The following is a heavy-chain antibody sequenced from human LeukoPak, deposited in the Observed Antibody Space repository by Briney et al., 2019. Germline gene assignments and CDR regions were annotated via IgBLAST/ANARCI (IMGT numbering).Heavy chain of an antibody. D-gene: IGHD2-21*01. Sequence: GGSLRLSCAASGFTLSTYWMHWVRQAPGKGLVWVSYISSDGSYTSYAGSVKGRITISRDSAKSTLYLQMNRLRAEDTAVYYCVRDGERSFDIWGQGTMVTVSS. CDR2: ISSDGSYT. CDR1: GFTLSTYW. J-gene: IGHJ3*02. V-gene: IGHV3-74*01. CDR3: VRDGERSFDI.